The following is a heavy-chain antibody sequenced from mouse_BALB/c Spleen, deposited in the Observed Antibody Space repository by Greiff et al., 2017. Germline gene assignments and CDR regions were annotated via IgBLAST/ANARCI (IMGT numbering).Heavy chain of an antibody. V-gene: IGHV1-7*01. J-gene: IGHJ3*01. CDR2: INPSTGYT. Sequence: QVQLQQSGAELAKPGASVKMSCTASGYTFTSYWMHWVKQRPGQGLEWIGYINPSTGYTEYNQKFKDKATLTADKSSSTAYMQLSSLTSEDSAVYYCARHGSAWFAYWGQGTLVTVSA. CDR3: ARHGSAWFAY. CDR1: GYTFTSYW. D-gene: IGHD1-1*01.